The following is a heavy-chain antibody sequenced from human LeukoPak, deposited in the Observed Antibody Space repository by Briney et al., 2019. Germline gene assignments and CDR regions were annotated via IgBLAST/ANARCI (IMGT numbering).Heavy chain of an antibody. J-gene: IGHJ5*02. CDR3: AKDSGLKQQLLNWFDP. Sequence: PGRSLRLSCAASGFTVSSSYMTWVRQAPGKGLEWVSVTYAGVSTYYADSVRGRFTISRDNSKNTLYLQMNSLRAEDTAVYYCAKDSGLKQQLLNWFDPWGQGTLVTVSS. D-gene: IGHD6-13*01. CDR2: TYAGVST. V-gene: IGHV3-66*02. CDR1: GFTVSSSY.